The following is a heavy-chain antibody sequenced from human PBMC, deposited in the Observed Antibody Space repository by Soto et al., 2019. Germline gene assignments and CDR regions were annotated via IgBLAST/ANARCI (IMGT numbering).Heavy chain of an antibody. CDR1: GFPFSSYT. J-gene: IGHJ6*02. CDR3: ARDTVTSLTPYQGFYYYGMVV. CDR2: ISFDGSSK. Sequence: QEHLVESGGGVVQPGGSLTLSCTASGFPFSSYTMHWLRRAPGKGLEWVGIISFDGSSKYYADWLTGRIVISRDNSKDSLYLQMDTLRPDDTVIYYCARDTVTSLTPYQGFYYYGMVVWGQGTTVTVSS. D-gene: IGHD2-2*01. V-gene: IGHV3-30*09.